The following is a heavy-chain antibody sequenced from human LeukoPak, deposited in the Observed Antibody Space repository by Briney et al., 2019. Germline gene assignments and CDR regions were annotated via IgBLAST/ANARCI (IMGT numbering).Heavy chain of an antibody. CDR3: AKDRAQQLVLDF. Sequence: GGSLSLSCAASGFTFSSYAMSWVRQAPGKGLEWVSAIIGSGSSTYYADSVKGRFTISRDNSKNTLFLQMNSLRAEDTAVYYCAKDRAQQLVLDFWGQGTLVTVSS. CDR2: IIGSGSST. V-gene: IGHV3-23*01. CDR1: GFTFSSYA. D-gene: IGHD6-13*01. J-gene: IGHJ4*02.